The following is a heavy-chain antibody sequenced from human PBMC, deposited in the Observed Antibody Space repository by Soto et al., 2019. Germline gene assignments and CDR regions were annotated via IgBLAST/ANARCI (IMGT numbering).Heavy chain of an antibody. Sequence: ASVKVSCKSSGDTFTGYYMHWVRQAPGQGLEWMGWINPNSGGTNYAQKFQGWVTMTRDTSISTAYMELSRLRSDDTAVYYCARDLSPRIAVAGLDPWGQGTLVTVSS. CDR3: ARDLSPRIAVAGLDP. V-gene: IGHV1-2*04. D-gene: IGHD6-19*01. CDR1: GDTFTGYY. J-gene: IGHJ5*02. CDR2: INPNSGGT.